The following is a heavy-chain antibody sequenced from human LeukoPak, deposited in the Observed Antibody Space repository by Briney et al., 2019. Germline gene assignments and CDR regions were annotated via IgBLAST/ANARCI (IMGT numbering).Heavy chain of an antibody. Sequence: PGGSLRLSCAASGFTFSSYGMHWVRQAPGKGLEWVALISYDGSNKYYADSVEGRFTISRDYSKNTLYLQMNSLRAEDTAVYYCAKDDSVAGTSKYWGQGTLVTVSS. J-gene: IGHJ4*02. CDR2: ISYDGSNK. V-gene: IGHV3-30*18. D-gene: IGHD6-19*01. CDR1: GFTFSSYG. CDR3: AKDDSVAGTSKY.